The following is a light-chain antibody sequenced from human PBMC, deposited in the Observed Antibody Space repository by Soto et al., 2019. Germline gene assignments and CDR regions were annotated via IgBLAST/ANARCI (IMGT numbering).Light chain of an antibody. Sequence: QSALTQPASVSGSPGQSITISCTGTSSDVGGYNYVSWYQQHPGKAPKFMIYDVSNRLSGVSNRFSGSKSGNTASLTISGLQAEEEADYYCCSYTTSNTRQIVFGTGTKVTVL. CDR1: SSDVGGYNY. V-gene: IGLV2-14*01. J-gene: IGLJ1*01. CDR3: CSYTTSNTRQIV. CDR2: DVS.